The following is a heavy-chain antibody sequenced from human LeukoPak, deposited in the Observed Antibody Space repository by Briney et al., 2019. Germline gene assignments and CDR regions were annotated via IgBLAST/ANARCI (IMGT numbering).Heavy chain of an antibody. D-gene: IGHD2-2*01. V-gene: IGHV4-59*01. CDR1: GGPISSYY. Sequence: SENLSLTCTVSGGPISSYYWSWIRQPPGKGLEWIGYIYYSESTNYNPSLKSRVTMSVDTSKNQFSLKLSSVTAADTAVYYCARSMPSPNYYYYYMDVWGKGTTVTVSS. J-gene: IGHJ6*03. CDR2: IYYSEST. CDR3: ARSMPSPNYYYYYMDV.